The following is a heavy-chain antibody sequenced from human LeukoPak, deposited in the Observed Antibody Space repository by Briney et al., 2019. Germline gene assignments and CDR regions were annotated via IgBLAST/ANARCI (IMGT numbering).Heavy chain of an antibody. CDR1: GFTFSSYA. J-gene: IGHJ4*02. CDR2: LSGSGGNT. CDR3: AKGSYYYDSADYLDY. Sequence: GGSLRLSCAASGFTFSSYAMSWVRQAPGKGLDWVSTLSGSGGNTYYADSVKGRVTISRDNSKNTLYLQMNNLRAEDTAVYHCAKGSYYYDSADYLDYWGQGTLVTVSS. D-gene: IGHD3-22*01. V-gene: IGHV3-23*01.